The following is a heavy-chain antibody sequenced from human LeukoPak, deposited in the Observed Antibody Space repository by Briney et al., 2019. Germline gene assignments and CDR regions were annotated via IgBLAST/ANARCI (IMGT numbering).Heavy chain of an antibody. V-gene: IGHV4-59*01. D-gene: IGHD6-13*01. CDR3: ARGPFYSSSWYYFDY. CDR2: TYYSGST. J-gene: IGHJ4*02. CDR1: GGSISSYY. Sequence: KPSETLSLTCTVSGGSISSYYWSWIRQPPGKGLEWIGYTYYSGSTNYNPSLKSRVTISVDTSKNQFSLKLSSVTAADTAVYYCARGPFYSSSWYYFDYWGQGTLVTVSS.